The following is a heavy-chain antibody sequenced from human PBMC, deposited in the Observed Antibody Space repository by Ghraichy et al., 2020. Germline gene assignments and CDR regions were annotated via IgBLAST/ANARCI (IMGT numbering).Heavy chain of an antibody. CDR3: ARGGGVAGGYYYYGMDV. CDR2: IYSGGSA. J-gene: IGHJ6*02. V-gene: IGHV3-66*01. Sequence: WGSLRLSCAASGFTVSSNYMSWVRQAPGKGLEWVSVIYSGGSAYYADSVKGRFTISRDNSKNTVYLQMNSLRAEDTAVYYCARGGGVAGGYYYYGMDVWGQGTTVTVSS. D-gene: IGHD6-19*01. CDR1: GFTVSSNY.